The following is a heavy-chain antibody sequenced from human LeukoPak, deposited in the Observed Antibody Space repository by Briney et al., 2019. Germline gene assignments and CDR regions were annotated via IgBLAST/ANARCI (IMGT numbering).Heavy chain of an antibody. CDR3: AREYELGVFDY. D-gene: IGHD7-27*01. J-gene: IGHJ4*02. CDR2: ISGDEIWT. CDR1: GFTLSNYW. V-gene: IGHV3-74*01. Sequence: GGSLRLSCAASGFTLSNYWMHWVRQAPGKGLVWVSRISGDEIWTSYADSVKGRFIISRDNAKNTLYLQMNSLRTEDTAVYYCAREYELGVFDYWGQGTLVTVSS.